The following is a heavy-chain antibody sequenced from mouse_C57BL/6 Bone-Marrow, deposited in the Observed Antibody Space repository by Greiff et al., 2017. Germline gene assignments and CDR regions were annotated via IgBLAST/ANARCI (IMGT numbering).Heavy chain of an antibody. CDR1: GFTFSSYA. Sequence: EVHLVESGGGLVKPGGSLKLSCAASGFTFSSYAMSWVRQTPEKRLEWVATISDGGSYTYYPDNVKGRFTISRDNAKNNLYLQMSHLKSEDTAMYYCARDGYYFDYWGQGTTLTVSS. V-gene: IGHV5-4*01. J-gene: IGHJ2*01. CDR3: ARDGYYFDY. CDR2: ISDGGSYT.